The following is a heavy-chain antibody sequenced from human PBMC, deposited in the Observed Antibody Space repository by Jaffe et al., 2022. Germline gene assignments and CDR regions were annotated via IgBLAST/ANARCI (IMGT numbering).Heavy chain of an antibody. CDR3: VRGKNGFDV. V-gene: IGHV3-72*01. CDR2: SRNKPHSYST. Sequence: EVQLVESGGGLVQPGGSLRLSCAVSGFTFSDHYMDWVRQAPGKGLEWVGRSRNKPHSYSTEYGTSVRGRFTISRDVSKNFLYLQMNSLKTEDTAVYYCVRGKNGFDVWGQGTMVTVSS. CDR1: GFTFSDHY. J-gene: IGHJ3*01.